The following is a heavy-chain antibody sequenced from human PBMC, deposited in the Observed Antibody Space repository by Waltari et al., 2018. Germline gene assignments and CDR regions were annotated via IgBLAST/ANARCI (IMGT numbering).Heavy chain of an antibody. D-gene: IGHD4-17*01. CDR2: ISPIVGTA. Sequence: QVQLVQSGAEVKKPGSSVKVSCKASGGTFSSYAISWVRQAPGQGLEWMGGISPIVGTANYEQKFQGRVTITADESTSTAYMELSSLRSEDTAVYYCARVPLRWQTGYYYYGMDVWGQGTTVTVSS. V-gene: IGHV1-69*01. J-gene: IGHJ6*02. CDR3: ARVPLRWQTGYYYYGMDV. CDR1: GGTFSSYA.